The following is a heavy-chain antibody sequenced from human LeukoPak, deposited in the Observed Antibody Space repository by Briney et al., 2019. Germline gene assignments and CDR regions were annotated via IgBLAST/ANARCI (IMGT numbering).Heavy chain of an antibody. CDR1: GFTFSSYA. D-gene: IGHD4-17*01. V-gene: IGHV3-23*01. J-gene: IGHJ4*02. Sequence: GGSLRLSCAASGFTFSSYAMSWVRQAPGKGLEWVSAISGSGGSTCYADSVKGRFTISRDNSKNTLYLQMNSLRAEDTAVYYCAKDASPGMTTGRESVYWGQGTLVTVSS. CDR3: AKDASPGMTTGRESVY. CDR2: ISGSGGST.